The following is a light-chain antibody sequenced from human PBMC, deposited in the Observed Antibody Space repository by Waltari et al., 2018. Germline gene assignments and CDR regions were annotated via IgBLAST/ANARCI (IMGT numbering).Light chain of an antibody. J-gene: IGKJ4*01. CDR2: DAS. CDR1: QSVSSY. V-gene: IGKV3-11*01. CDR3: QQRSNWPPLT. Sequence: EIVLTQSPATLSLSPGERATLSCRASQSVSSYLAWYQQKPGQAPRLLSYDASNRDTGSQARFSGSGSGTDFTLSISSLEPEDFAVYYCQQRSNWPPLTFGGGTKVEIK.